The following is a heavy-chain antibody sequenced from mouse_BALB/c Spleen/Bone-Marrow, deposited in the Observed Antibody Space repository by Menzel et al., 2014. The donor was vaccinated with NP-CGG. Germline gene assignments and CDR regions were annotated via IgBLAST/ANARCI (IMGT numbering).Heavy chain of an antibody. CDR3: ARRNYGYFAMDY. Sequence: EVMLVESGGDLVKPGGSLKLSCATSGFTFSNYDVSWVRQTPDKRLEWVAIISSGVSYTYYPDSVKGRFTISRDNAKNTLYLQMSSLKSEDTAMYFCARRNYGYFAMDYWGQGTSITVSS. D-gene: IGHD1-1*01. CDR1: GFTFSNYD. CDR2: ISSGVSYT. V-gene: IGHV5-6*02. J-gene: IGHJ4*01.